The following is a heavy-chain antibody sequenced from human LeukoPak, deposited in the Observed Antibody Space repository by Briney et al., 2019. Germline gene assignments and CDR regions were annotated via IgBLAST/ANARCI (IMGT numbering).Heavy chain of an antibody. CDR3: ARDHHYSSYWYGFFDY. CDR1: GFTFSSYA. Sequence: PGGSLRLSCAASGFTFSSYAMHWVRQAPGKGLEWVAVISYDGSNKYYADSVKGRFTISRDNSKNTLYLQMNSLRADDTAVYYCARDHHYSSYWYGFFDYWGQGTLVTVSS. V-gene: IGHV3-30*04. J-gene: IGHJ4*02. D-gene: IGHD6-19*01. CDR2: ISYDGSNK.